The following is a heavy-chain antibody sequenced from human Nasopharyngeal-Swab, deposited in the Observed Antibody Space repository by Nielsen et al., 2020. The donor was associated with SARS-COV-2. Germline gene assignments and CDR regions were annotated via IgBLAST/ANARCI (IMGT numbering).Heavy chain of an antibody. V-gene: IGHV3-21*01. CDR3: ARDTPAMFAF. J-gene: IGHJ4*02. CDR1: GFTFSSYA. CDR2: ISSTGDYI. Sequence: GGSLRLSCAASGFTFSSYAMSWARQAPGKGLEWVSAISSTGDYIYYAASVKGRFTISRDNAKNSVYLQMNSLRGEDTAIYYCARDTPAMFAFWGQGTLVTVSS.